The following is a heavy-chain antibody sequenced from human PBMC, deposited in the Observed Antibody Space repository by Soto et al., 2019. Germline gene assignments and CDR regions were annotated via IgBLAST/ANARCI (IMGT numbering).Heavy chain of an antibody. Sequence: PSETLFLTCAVSGGSIRSNNRWSWVRQPPGKGLEWIGEIFHSGSTNYNPSLKTRVTISLDKSKNQFSLKLSSVTAADTAVYYCARVYSGSYSDYWGQGTLVTVSS. CDR1: GGSIRSNNR. CDR2: IFHSGST. V-gene: IGHV4-4*02. J-gene: IGHJ4*02. D-gene: IGHD1-26*01. CDR3: ARVYSGSYSDY.